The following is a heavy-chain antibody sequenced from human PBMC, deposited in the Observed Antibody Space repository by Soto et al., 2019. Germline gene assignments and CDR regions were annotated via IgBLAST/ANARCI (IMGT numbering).Heavy chain of an antibody. Sequence: EVQLLESGGGLVQPGGSLRLSCAASGFTFSSYAMSWVRQAPGKGLEWVSALSGSGGSTYYADSVKGRFTISRDNSKNTLYLQMNSLRAEDTAVYYCAKDRRAARPSTSYYYGMDVWGQGTTVTVSS. D-gene: IGHD6-6*01. V-gene: IGHV3-23*01. J-gene: IGHJ6*02. CDR1: GFTFSSYA. CDR3: AKDRRAARPSTSYYYGMDV. CDR2: LSGSGGST.